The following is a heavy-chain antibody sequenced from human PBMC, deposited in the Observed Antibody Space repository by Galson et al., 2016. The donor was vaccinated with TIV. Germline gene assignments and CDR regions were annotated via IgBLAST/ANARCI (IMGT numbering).Heavy chain of an antibody. V-gene: IGHV3-43*01. J-gene: IGHJ4*02. Sequence: SLRLSCAASGFIFDNYVMHWVRQAPGKGLECVSLISWDGQRPYYADSVKGRFTISRDNSRNSLFLQMDSLRTEDTALYYCGTLTEDEGHFDYWGQGTPVTGFS. CDR1: GFIFDNYV. D-gene: IGHD7-27*01. CDR3: GTLTEDEGHFDY. CDR2: ISWDGQRP.